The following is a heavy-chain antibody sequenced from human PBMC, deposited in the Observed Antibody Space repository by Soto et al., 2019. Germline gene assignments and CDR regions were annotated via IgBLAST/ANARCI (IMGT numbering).Heavy chain of an antibody. CDR2: ISYDGSNK. D-gene: IGHD1-26*01. V-gene: IGHV3-30*18. J-gene: IGHJ3*02. CDR1: GFIFSSYG. CDR3: AKVKWELPHPPSGAFDI. Sequence: QVQLVESGGGVVQPGRSLRLSCAASGFIFSSYGMHWVRQAPGTGLEWVAVISYDGSNKYYADSVKGRFTISRDNSKNSLDLQLTSLRVEDTAVYYCAKVKWELPHPPSGAFDIWGQGTMVSVSS.